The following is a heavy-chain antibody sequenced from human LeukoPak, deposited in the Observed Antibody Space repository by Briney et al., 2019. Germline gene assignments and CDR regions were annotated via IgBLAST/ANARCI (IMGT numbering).Heavy chain of an antibody. CDR2: ISYDGSNK. Sequence: QPGGSLRLSCAASGFTFSSYAMHWVRQAPGKGLEWVAVISYDGSNKYYADSVKGRFTISRDNSKNTLYLQMNSLRAEDTALYYCAKEANCGGDCYSLDYWGQGTLVTVSS. CDR3: AKEANCGGDCYSLDY. J-gene: IGHJ4*02. V-gene: IGHV3-30-3*02. CDR1: GFTFSSYA. D-gene: IGHD2-21*02.